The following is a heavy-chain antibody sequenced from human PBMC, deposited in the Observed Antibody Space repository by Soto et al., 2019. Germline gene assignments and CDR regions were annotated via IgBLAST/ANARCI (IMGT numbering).Heavy chain of an antibody. V-gene: IGHV4-59*01. CDR3: ARGGGCSGGSCALNWFDP. CDR2: IYYSGST. J-gene: IGHJ5*02. CDR1: GGSISSYY. Sequence: ETLSLTCTVSGGSISSYYWSWIRQPPGKGLEWIGYIYYSGSTNYNPSLESRLTISVDTSKNQFSLKLSSVTAADTAVYYCARGGGCSGGSCALNWFDPWGQGTLVTVSS. D-gene: IGHD2-15*01.